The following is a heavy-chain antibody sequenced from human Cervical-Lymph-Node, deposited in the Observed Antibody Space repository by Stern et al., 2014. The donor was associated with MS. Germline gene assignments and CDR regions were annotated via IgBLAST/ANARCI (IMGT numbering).Heavy chain of an antibody. J-gene: IGHJ5*02. D-gene: IGHD6-13*01. Sequence: VPLVESGAAVTKPGSSVKVSCKASGGTFSTFPGSWVRQAPGQELEWMGGIFPVFGTPTYAQEFRGRVTITADVSTSTVYMELSSLRSDDTAVYYCALSSETSDRWYSLGYDLWGQGTLVTVSS. V-gene: IGHV1-69*01. CDR1: GGTFSTFP. CDR2: IFPVFGTP. CDR3: ALSSETSDRWYSLGYDL.